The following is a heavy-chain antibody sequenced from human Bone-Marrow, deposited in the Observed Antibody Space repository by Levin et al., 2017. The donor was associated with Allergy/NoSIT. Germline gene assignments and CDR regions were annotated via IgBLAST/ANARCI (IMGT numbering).Heavy chain of an antibody. V-gene: IGHV3-15*01. J-gene: IGHJ4*02. CDR2: IMSNKDGGTR. CDR3: TTDGIGIRY. Sequence: PGGSLRLSCAASGFTFSNTWMSWVRQAPGKGLEWLGRIMSNKDGGTRDYATPVKGRFIISRDDSKNTLYLQINSLKTEDTGVFYCTTDGIGIRYWGQGTLVTVSS. D-gene: IGHD2-21*01. CDR1: GFTFSNTW.